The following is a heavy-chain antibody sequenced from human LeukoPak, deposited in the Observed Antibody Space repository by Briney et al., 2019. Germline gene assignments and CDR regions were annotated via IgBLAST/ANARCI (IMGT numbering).Heavy chain of an antibody. D-gene: IGHD4-23*01. CDR1: GYAFSNYG. CDR3: AIRQLIGNGYFDH. J-gene: IGHJ4*02. V-gene: IGHV1-18*01. Sequence: GASVKVSCKASGYAFSNYGLAWLRRAPGQGLQWLGWVSTFNGHTNYAQIVQDRGTMTPDRWTDPAHLQLRRLRSDDTAVYYCAIRQLIGNGYFDHGGQGTLVTVSS. CDR2: VSTFNGHT.